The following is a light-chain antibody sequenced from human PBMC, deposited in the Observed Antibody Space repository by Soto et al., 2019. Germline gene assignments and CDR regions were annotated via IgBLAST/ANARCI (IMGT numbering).Light chain of an antibody. CDR2: DDS. Sequence: ELTQPPSVSVAPGQTATVTCRGNNVGSKSVHWYQQKPGQAPVLVVYDDSDRPSGIPERFSGSNSGNTATLTISRVEAGDEADYYCQVWDTSSDQGVFGTGTKVTVL. J-gene: IGLJ1*01. CDR1: NVGSKS. CDR3: QVWDTSSDQGV. V-gene: IGLV3-21*02.